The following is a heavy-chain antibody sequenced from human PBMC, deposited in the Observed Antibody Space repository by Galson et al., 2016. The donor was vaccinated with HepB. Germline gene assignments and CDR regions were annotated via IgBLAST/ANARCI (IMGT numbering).Heavy chain of an antibody. CDR1: GDTFTSYG. CDR3: ARDVGLTFDQ. Sequence: SVKVSCKASGDTFTSYGITWVRQAPGQGLEWMGWISGSNGKTNYAQKLQGRVTMSTDTSTSTAYMELRSLRSDDTAVYYCARDVGLTFDQWGQGTLVTVSS. CDR2: ISGSNGKT. V-gene: IGHV1-18*04. J-gene: IGHJ4*02.